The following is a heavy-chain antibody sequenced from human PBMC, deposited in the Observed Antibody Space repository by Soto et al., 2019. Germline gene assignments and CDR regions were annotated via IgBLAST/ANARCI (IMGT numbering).Heavy chain of an antibody. Sequence: PSQTLSLTCSVSGGSISSRSYYWGWIRQPPEKGLEWIASIYYSGSTYYNPSLKSRVTISVDTSKNQFSLNLSSVTAADTAVYYCATLLYYDSNGYYFPSKLDVWGQGTTVTVS. CDR1: GGSISSRSYY. D-gene: IGHD3-22*01. V-gene: IGHV4-39*01. CDR2: IYYSGST. CDR3: ATLLYYDSNGYYFPSKLDV. J-gene: IGHJ6*02.